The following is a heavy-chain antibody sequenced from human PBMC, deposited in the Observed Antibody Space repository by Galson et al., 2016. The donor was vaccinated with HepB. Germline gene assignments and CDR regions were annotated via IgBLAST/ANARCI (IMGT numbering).Heavy chain of an antibody. J-gene: IGHJ5*02. D-gene: IGHD6-13*01. CDR2: VYNSGST. CDR3: ARSEGGVAAAGRFDP. V-gene: IGHV4-59*02. CDR1: GGSVRGYS. Sequence: SETLSLTCTVSGGSVRGYSWGWIRQPPGQGLEWIAYVYNSGSTYYNPSLKGRATISIDTSGSEVSLNMTSVAAEDTAIYFCARSEGGVAAAGRFDPWGQGTLVTVSS.